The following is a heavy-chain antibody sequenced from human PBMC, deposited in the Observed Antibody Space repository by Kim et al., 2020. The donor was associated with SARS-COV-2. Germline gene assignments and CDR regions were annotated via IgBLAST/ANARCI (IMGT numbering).Heavy chain of an antibody. V-gene: IGHV1-18*04. J-gene: IGHJ4*02. CDR1: GYTFTSYG. CDR3: ASSPGYCSSTSCPCYFDY. D-gene: IGHD2-2*01. CDR2: ISAYNGNT. Sequence: ASVKVSCKASGYTFTSYGISWVRQAPGQGLEWMGWISAYNGNTNYAQKLQGRVTMTTDTSTSTAYMELRSLRSDDTAVYYCASSPGYCSSTSCPCYFDYWGQGTLVTVSS.